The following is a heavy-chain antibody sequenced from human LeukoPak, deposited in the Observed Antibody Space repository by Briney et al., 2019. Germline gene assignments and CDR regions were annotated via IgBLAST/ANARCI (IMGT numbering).Heavy chain of an antibody. CDR2: IYYSGST. CDR1: PGSISSSHYY. D-gene: IGHD2/OR15-2a*01. J-gene: IGHJ3*01. Sequence: SETLSLTCTVSPGSISSSHYYWGWIHQPPGRGLEWIGTIYYSGSTYYNPSLRSRATMSLDTSKNQFSLTLSSVTAADTAVYYCAAGFEVSYEIFNAFALWGQGTLVTVSS. V-gene: IGHV4-39*07. CDR3: AAGFEVSYEIFNAFAL.